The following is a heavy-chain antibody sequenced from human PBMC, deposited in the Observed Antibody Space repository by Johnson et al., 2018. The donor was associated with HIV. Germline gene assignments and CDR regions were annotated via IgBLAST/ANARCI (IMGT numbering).Heavy chain of an antibody. CDR1: GFTFSSYG. CDR2: IWYDGSNK. J-gene: IGHJ3*02. Sequence: MQLLESGGGLGQPGRSLRLSCASPGFTFSSYGMHWVRQAPGKGLEWVAVIWYDGSNKYYADPVKGRFTISRDNSKNTLYLQMNSLRAEDTAVYYCAKPSTESAFDIWGQGTMVTASS. V-gene: IGHV3-33*06. D-gene: IGHD1-1*01. CDR3: AKPSTESAFDI.